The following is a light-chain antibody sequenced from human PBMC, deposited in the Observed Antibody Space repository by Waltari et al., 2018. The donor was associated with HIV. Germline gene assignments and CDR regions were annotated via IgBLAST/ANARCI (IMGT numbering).Light chain of an antibody. J-gene: IGLJ3*02. CDR3: SSYTSGSTWV. CDR2: EVS. Sequence: QSALTQPASVSGSPGQSITIPCTGTSSDVGNYHYVSWYQQHPGKAPKLMIFEVSNRPSGVSNRFSGSKSGNTASLTISGLQAEDEADYYCSSYTSGSTWVFGGGTKLTVL. V-gene: IGLV2-14*01. CDR1: SSDVGNYHY.